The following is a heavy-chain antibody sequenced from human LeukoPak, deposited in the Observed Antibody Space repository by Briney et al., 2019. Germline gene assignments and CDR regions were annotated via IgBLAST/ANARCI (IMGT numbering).Heavy chain of an antibody. J-gene: IGHJ4*02. V-gene: IGHV3-48*01. CDR3: ARNQEIDYYDSSGFYWGVEY. CDR1: GITFSAYS. D-gene: IGHD3-22*01. Sequence: GGSPRLSCEASGITFSAYSMNWVRQAPGEGLEWVSFISGGGDTIYYADSVKGRFNISRDNAKNSLHLQMDSLRVEDTAVYYCARNQEIDYYDSSGFYWGVEYWGQGTLVTVSS. CDR2: ISGGGDTI.